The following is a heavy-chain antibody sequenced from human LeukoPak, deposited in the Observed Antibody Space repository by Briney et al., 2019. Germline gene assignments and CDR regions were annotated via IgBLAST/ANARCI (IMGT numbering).Heavy chain of an antibody. CDR1: GYTFTTYG. J-gene: IGHJ4*02. Sequence: GASVTVSCKASGYTFTTYGVSWVRQAPGQGLEWVGYIYPYNGDTKYTQRFQDRVTMTTDRSTSTAYMELRSLRSDDTAVYYCARDEVTRAGTGDYWGQGTLITVSS. V-gene: IGHV1-18*01. CDR3: ARDEVTRAGTGDY. D-gene: IGHD2-21*02. CDR2: IYPYNGDT.